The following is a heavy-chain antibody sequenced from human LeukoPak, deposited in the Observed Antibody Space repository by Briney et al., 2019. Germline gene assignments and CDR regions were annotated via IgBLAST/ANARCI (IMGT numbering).Heavy chain of an antibody. J-gene: IGHJ4*02. Sequence: SETLSLTCTVSGGSITSYYWDWIRQPPGKALEWIGYIYYSGSTNYNPSLKSRVTISVEKSKNQSSLKLSSVTAADTAMYFCARHDSSGYYFDYWGQGTLVTVSS. CDR1: GGSITSYY. V-gene: IGHV4-59*01. CDR3: ARHDSSGYYFDY. CDR2: IYYSGST. D-gene: IGHD3-16*01.